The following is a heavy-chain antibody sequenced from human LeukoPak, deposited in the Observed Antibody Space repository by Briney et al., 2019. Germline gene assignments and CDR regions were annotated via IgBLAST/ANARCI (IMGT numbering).Heavy chain of an antibody. J-gene: IGHJ5*02. CDR1: GGSISSSSYY. D-gene: IGHD6-13*01. CDR2: IYYSGST. Sequence: SETLSLTCTVSGGSISSSSYYWGWIRQPPGKGLEWIGSIYYSGSTYYNPSLKSRVTVSVDTSKNQFSLKLSSVTAADTAVYYCAREEQQLVYNWFDPWGQGTLVTVSS. CDR3: AREEQQLVYNWFDP. V-gene: IGHV4-39*07.